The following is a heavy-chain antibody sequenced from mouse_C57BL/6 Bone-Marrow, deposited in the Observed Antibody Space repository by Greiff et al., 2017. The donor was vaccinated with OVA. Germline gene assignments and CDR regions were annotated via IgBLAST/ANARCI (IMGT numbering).Heavy chain of an antibody. V-gene: IGHV5-4*01. D-gene: IGHD3-2*02. CDR1: GFTFSSYA. CDR3: ARDQGSSGRYFDV. J-gene: IGHJ1*03. Sequence: EVMLVESGGGLVKPGGSLKLSCAASGFTFSSYAMSWVRQTPEKRLEWVATISDGGSYTYYPDNVKGRFTISRDNAKNNLYLQMSHLKSEDTAMYYCARDQGSSGRYFDVWGTGTTVTVSS. CDR2: ISDGGSYT.